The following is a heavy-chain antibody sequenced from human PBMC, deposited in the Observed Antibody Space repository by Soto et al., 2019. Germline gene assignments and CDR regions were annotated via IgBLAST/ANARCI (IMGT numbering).Heavy chain of an antibody. CDR1: EGYIGNFC. Sequence: TVSEGYIGNFCWRRIRQPPGKGLEWIGYVYSSGSTHYNPSLQSRVTISADTSKNQVSLKVNSVTAADTAVYYCARDHPHSHGVYCFDYWAEGTPVTRSS. CDR2: VYSSGST. D-gene: IGHD2-8*01. V-gene: IGHV4-59*01. J-gene: IGHJ4*01. CDR3: ARDHPHSHGVYCFDY.